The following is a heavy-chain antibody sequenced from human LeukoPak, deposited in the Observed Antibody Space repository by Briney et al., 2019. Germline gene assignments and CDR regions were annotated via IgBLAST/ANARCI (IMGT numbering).Heavy chain of an antibody. CDR2: SGTDGDT. V-gene: IGHV3-23*01. Sequence: PGGSLRLSCAASGFSFSSTAMNWVRQAPGKGLEWVSASGTDGDTYYADSAQGRFTISRDNSRNTLYLQMTSLRADDTAVYYCAKKTPGTYPFDYWGQGTLVTVSS. J-gene: IGHJ4*02. CDR3: AKKTPGTYPFDY. CDR1: GFSFSSTA.